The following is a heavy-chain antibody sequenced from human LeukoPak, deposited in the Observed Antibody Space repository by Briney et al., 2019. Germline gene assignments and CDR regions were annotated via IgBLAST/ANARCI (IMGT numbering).Heavy chain of an antibody. V-gene: IGHV4-4*07. CDR2: IYTSGST. CDR3: ARETGYYYGSGSYYRFDP. CDR1: GGSISSYY. D-gene: IGHD3-10*01. J-gene: IGHJ5*02. Sequence: PSETLSLTCTVSGGSISSYYWSWIRQPAGKGLEWIGRIYTSGSTNYNPSFKSRVTMSVDTSKNQFSLKLSSVTAADTAVYYCARETGYYYGSGSYYRFDPWGQGTLVTVSS.